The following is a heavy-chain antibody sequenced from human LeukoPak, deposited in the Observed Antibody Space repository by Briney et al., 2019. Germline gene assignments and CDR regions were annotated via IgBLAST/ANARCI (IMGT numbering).Heavy chain of an antibody. CDR2: ISGSGGST. CDR1: GFTFSSYA. CDR3: ARGSSGWYYFDY. Sequence: GGSLRLSCAASGFTFSSYAMSWVRQAPGKGLEWVSAISGSGGSTYYADSVKGRFTISRDNSKNTLYLQMNSLRAEDTAVYYCARGSSGWYYFDYWGQGTLVTVSS. D-gene: IGHD6-19*01. J-gene: IGHJ4*02. V-gene: IGHV3-23*01.